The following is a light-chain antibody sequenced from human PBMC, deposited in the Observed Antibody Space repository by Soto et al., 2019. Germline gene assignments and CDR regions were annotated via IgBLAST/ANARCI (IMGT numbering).Light chain of an antibody. Sequence: EIVMTQSPATLSVSPGERATLSCRASQSVNSNLAWYRQKTGQAPRLLISDASTRATGVPARFSGSGSGTEFTLTISSLQSEDSGIYYCQQYNFWPPLTFGGGTKVEIK. CDR3: QQYNFWPPLT. CDR1: QSVNSN. V-gene: IGKV3-15*01. J-gene: IGKJ4*01. CDR2: DAS.